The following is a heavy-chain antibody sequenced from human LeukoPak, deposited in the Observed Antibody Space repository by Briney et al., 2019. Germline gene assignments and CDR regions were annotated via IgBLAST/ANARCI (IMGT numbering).Heavy chain of an antibody. CDR1: GFTFSSYW. V-gene: IGHV3-7*04. Sequence: PGGSLRLSCAVSGFTFSSYWLSWVRQAPGKGLEWVANIKQDGSEKYYVDSVKGRFTISRDNAKNSLYLQMNSLRAEDTAVYYCARDDDTSGYYDGYFDYWGQGTLVTVSS. CDR2: IKQDGSEK. D-gene: IGHD3-22*01. J-gene: IGHJ4*02. CDR3: ARDDDTSGYYDGYFDY.